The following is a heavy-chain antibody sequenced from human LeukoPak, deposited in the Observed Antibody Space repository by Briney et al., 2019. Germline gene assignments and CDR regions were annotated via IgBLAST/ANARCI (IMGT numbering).Heavy chain of an antibody. CDR2: INPSGGST. J-gene: IGHJ5*02. CDR1: GYTFTSYY. D-gene: IGHD5-12*01. CDR3: ARVNIGYGRGKFWFDP. Sequence: GASVKVSCKASGYTFTSYYMHWVRQAPGQGLEWMGIINPSGGSTSYAQKFQGRVTMTRDTSTSTVYMELSSLRSEDTAVYYCARVNIGYGRGKFWFDPWGQGTLVTVSS. V-gene: IGHV1-46*01.